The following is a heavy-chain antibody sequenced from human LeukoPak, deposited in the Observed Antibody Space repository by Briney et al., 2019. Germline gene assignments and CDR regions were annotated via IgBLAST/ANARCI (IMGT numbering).Heavy chain of an antibody. CDR3: ARENWIPDYCYYGMDV. Sequence: PGGSLRLSCAASGFTVSSNYMSWVRQAPGKGLEWVSVIYSGGSTYYADSVKGRFTISRDNSKNTLYLQMNSLRAEDTAVYYCARENWIPDYCYYGMDVWGQGTTVTVSS. D-gene: IGHD1-1*01. J-gene: IGHJ6*02. CDR1: GFTVSSNY. V-gene: IGHV3-53*01. CDR2: IYSGGST.